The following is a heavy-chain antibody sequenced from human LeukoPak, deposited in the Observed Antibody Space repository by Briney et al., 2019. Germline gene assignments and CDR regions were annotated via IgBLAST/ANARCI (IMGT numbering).Heavy chain of an antibody. CDR1: GYTFTSYY. Sequence: GASVKVSCKASGYTFTSYYMHWVRQAPGQGLEWMGIIDPSDGSTTYAQKFQGRVTMTRDTSTSTVHMELSSLRSEDTAAYYCATDGRSYDSSAYYYFDYWGQGTLVTVSS. D-gene: IGHD3-22*01. CDR3: ATDGRSYDSSAYYYFDY. V-gene: IGHV1-46*01. CDR2: IDPSDGST. J-gene: IGHJ4*02.